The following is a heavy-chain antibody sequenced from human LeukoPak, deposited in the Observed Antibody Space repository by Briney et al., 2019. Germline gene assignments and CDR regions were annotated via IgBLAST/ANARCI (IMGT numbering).Heavy chain of an antibody. Sequence: GESLKISCKASGYIFTNYWIGWVRQMPGKGLEWMGIIYPGDSDTRYSPSFQGQVTISADKSISTAYLQWSSLKASDTAMYYCARRLTYDSRAYYCLDYWGQGTLVTVSS. J-gene: IGHJ4*02. D-gene: IGHD3-22*01. CDR2: IYPGDSDT. CDR1: GYIFTNYW. V-gene: IGHV5-51*01. CDR3: ARRLTYDSRAYYCLDY.